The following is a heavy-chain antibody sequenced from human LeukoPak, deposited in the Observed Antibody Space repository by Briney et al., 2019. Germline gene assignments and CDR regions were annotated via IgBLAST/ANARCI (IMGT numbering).Heavy chain of an antibody. D-gene: IGHD5-24*01. J-gene: IGHJ4*02. Sequence: GGSLRLSRAASGFTFSSYAMSWVRQAPGKGLEWVSAISGSGGSTYYADSVKGRFTISRDNSKNTLYLQMNSLRAEDTAVYYCAKDRDGYNHFDYWGQGTLVTVSS. V-gene: IGHV3-23*01. CDR2: ISGSGGST. CDR3: AKDRDGYNHFDY. CDR1: GFTFSSYA.